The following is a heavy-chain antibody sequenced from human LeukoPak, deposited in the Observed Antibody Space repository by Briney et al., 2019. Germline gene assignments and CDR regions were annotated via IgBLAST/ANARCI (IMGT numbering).Heavy chain of an antibody. V-gene: IGHV3-7*01. CDR3: ARGGYYYDSSGYYDY. D-gene: IGHD3-22*01. CDR1: GFIFSSYW. CDR2: IKQDGSEK. Sequence: GGSLRLSCAASGFIFSSYWMRWVRQAPGKGLEWVANIKQDGSEKYYVDSVKGRFTISRDNAKNSLYLQMNSLRAEDTAVYYCARGGYYYDSSGYYDYWGQGTLVTVSS. J-gene: IGHJ4*02.